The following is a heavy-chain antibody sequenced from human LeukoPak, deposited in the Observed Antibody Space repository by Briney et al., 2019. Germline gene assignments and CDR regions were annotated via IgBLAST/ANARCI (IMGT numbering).Heavy chain of an antibody. Sequence: GGSLRLSCAASGFTFSRHGMHWVRQAPGKGLEWVAVIWSDGSERYYTDSVKGRFTISRDNSGNAISLQMNSLRVEDTAVYYCVRRGSGTYDFDYWGQGTLVTVSS. CDR3: VRRGSGTYDFDY. CDR1: GFTFSRHG. V-gene: IGHV3-33*01. J-gene: IGHJ4*02. CDR2: IWSDGSER. D-gene: IGHD1-26*01.